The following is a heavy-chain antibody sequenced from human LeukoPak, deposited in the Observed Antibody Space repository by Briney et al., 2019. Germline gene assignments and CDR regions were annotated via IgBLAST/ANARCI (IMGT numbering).Heavy chain of an antibody. CDR3: ARHVDGYYYYGMDV. J-gene: IGHJ6*02. CDR2: IYHSGST. V-gene: IGHV4-39*01. CDR1: GGSISSSFYY. Sequence: SETLSLTCTVSGGSISSSFYYWGWIRQPPGKRLEWIGSIYHSGSTYYNPSLKSRVTISVDTSRNQFSLNLSSVTAADTAVYYCARHVDGYYYYGMDVWGQGTTVTVSS. D-gene: IGHD2-21*01.